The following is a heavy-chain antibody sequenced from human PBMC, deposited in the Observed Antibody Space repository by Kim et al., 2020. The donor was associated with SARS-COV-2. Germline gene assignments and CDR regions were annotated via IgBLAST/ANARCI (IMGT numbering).Heavy chain of an antibody. CDR3: ARAREESIAAAGYWYFDL. CDR1: GGSISSYY. D-gene: IGHD6-13*01. CDR2: IYYSGST. Sequence: SETLSLTCTVSGGSISSYYWSWIRQPPGKGLEWIGYIYYSGSTNYNPSLKSRVTISVDTSKNQFSLKLSSVTAADTAVYYCARAREESIAAAGYWYFDLWGRGTLVTVSS. J-gene: IGHJ2*01. V-gene: IGHV4-59*13.